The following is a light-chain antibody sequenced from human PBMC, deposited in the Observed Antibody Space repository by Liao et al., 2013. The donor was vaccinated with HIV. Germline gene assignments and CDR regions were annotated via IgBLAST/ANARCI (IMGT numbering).Light chain of an antibody. CDR1: KLGKKD. CDR2: QDY. J-gene: IGLJ1*01. Sequence: SYELTQPPSVSVSPGQTATITCSGDKLGKKDACWYQQKPGQSPVLVIYQDYKRPSGIPERISGSNSGNTATLTISETQAMDEADYYCQAWDGSTFVFGPGTKVTVL. V-gene: IGLV3-1*01. CDR3: QAWDGSTFV.